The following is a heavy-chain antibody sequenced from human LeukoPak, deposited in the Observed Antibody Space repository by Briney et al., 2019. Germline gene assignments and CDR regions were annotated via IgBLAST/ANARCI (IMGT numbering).Heavy chain of an antibody. CDR1: AGSISSSNW. CDR2: IYLYGTT. V-gene: IGHV4-4*02. CDR3: AIQYYDFWSGPPDV. Sequence: SETLSLTCAVSAGSISSSNWWSWVRQSPVKGLEWIGEIYLYGTTNYNPSLKSRVTMSVDRSKNQFSLKLSSVTAADTAVYYCAIQYYDFWSGPPDVWGKGTTVTVSS. J-gene: IGHJ6*04. D-gene: IGHD3-3*01.